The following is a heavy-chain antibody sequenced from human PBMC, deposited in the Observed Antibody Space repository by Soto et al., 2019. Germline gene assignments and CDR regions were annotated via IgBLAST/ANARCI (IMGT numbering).Heavy chain of an antibody. Sequence: SETLSLTCTVSGGSISSYYWSWIRQPPGKGLEWIGYIYYSGSTNYNPSLKSRVTISVDTSKNQFSLKLSSVTAADTAVYYCARERVGIDHWFDPWGQGTLVTVSS. D-gene: IGHD2-21*01. CDR2: IYYSGST. CDR3: ARERVGIDHWFDP. V-gene: IGHV4-59*01. J-gene: IGHJ5*02. CDR1: GGSISSYY.